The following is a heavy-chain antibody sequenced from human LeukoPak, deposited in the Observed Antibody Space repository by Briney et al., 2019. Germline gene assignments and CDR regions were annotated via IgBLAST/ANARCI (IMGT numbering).Heavy chain of an antibody. V-gene: IGHV1-69*01. J-gene: IGHJ5*02. D-gene: IGHD3-9*01. CDR3: ARDSTYYDSLTGYTTVNWFDP. CDR2: IIPIFGTA. Sequence: SVKVSCKASGGTFSTYAISWVRQAPGQGLELMGGIIPIFGTANYAQTFQGRVTITADESTSAAYMELSSLRSEDTTVYYCARDSTYYDSLTGYTTVNWFDPWGQGTLVTVSS. CDR1: GGTFSTYA.